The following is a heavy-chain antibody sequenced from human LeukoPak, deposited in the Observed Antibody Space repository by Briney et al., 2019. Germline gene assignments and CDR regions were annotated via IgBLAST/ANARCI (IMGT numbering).Heavy chain of an antibody. J-gene: IGHJ4*02. Sequence: GGSLRLSCAASGFNFRMYAMSWVRLAPGKGLEWVSGIVGDGSSTYYADSVKGRFPISKDYSKNTLYLQMNSLSAEDTAMYYCAKDSIYGDGKWDIDYWGQGTLVTVSS. CDR1: GFNFRMYA. D-gene: IGHD1-26*01. CDR3: AKDSIYGDGKWDIDY. V-gene: IGHV3-23*01. CDR2: IVGDGSST.